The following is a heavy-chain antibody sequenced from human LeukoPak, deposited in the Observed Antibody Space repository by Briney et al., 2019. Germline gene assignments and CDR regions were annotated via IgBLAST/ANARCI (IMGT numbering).Heavy chain of an antibody. CDR3: ARSFYSSGWYREGYYYYMDV. D-gene: IGHD6-19*01. J-gene: IGHJ6*03. Sequence: ASVKVSCKTSGYTFTSYYIHWLRQAPGQRFEWMGWSDPKSGATKYEHFQGRVTMTRDASISTAYMELSRLRSDDTAVYYCARSFYSSGWYREGYYYYMDVWGKGTTVTVSS. CDR2: SDPKSGAT. CDR1: GYTFTSYY. V-gene: IGHV1-2*02.